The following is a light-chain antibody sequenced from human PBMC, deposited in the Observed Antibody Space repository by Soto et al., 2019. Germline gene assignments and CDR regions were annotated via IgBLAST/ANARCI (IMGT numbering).Light chain of an antibody. CDR3: CSYAGSSTYV. CDR2: EGS. V-gene: IGLV2-23*01. J-gene: IGLJ1*01. Sequence: QSALTQPAAVSGSPGQSITISCTGTSSDVGSYNLVSWYQQHPGKAPKLMIYEGSKRPSGVSIRFSGSKSGNTASLTISGLQYEDQADYYCCSYAGSSTYVFGTGTKLTVL. CDR1: SSDVGSYNL.